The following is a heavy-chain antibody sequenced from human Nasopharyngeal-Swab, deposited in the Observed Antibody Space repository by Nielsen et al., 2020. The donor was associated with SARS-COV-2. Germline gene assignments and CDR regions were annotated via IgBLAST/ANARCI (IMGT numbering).Heavy chain of an antibody. D-gene: IGHD2/OR15-2a*01. CDR3: VRAVVVIVPATLDY. V-gene: IGHV4-30-4*08. Sequence: SATLSLTCTVSGGSISSGDYSWGWIRQPPGKGLEWIGYIYYGGSTYYNPSLKSRVTISVDTSKNQFPLKLSSVTAADTAVYYCVRAVVVIVPATLDYWGQGTLVTVSS. J-gene: IGHJ4*02. CDR2: IYYGGST. CDR1: GGSISSGDYS.